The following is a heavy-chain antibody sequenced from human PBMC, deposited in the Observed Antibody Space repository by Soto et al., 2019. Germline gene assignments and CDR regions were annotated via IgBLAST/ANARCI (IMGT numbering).Heavy chain of an antibody. Sequence: EVQLVESGGGLVQPGGSLRLSCAASGFTVSSNYMSWVRRAPGKGLEWVSVIYSGGSTYYADSVKGRFTISRDNSKNTLYLQMNSLRAEDTAVYYCARVRSSGWWAFDIWGQGTMVTVSS. CDR1: GFTVSSNY. J-gene: IGHJ3*02. CDR3: ARVRSSGWWAFDI. D-gene: IGHD6-19*01. CDR2: IYSGGST. V-gene: IGHV3-66*01.